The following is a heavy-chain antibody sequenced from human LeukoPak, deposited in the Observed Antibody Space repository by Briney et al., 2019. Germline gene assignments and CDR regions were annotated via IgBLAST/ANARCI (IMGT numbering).Heavy chain of an antibody. CDR1: GFTFSIYA. D-gene: IGHD2-2*01. CDR2: ISASGGTT. J-gene: IGHJ5*02. V-gene: IGHV3-23*01. CDR3: AKEPREYCSSTSCPNWIDP. Sequence: PGGSLRLSCAASGFTFSIYAMSWVRQAPGKGLEWVSAISASGGTTYYADSVKGRFTISRDNSKNTLYLQMSGLRAEDTAVYYCAKEPREYCSSTSCPNWIDPWGQGTLVTVSS.